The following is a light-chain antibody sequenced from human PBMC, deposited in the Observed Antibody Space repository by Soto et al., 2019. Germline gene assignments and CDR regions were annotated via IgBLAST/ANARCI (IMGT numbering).Light chain of an antibody. CDR1: QSVSNNY. CDR3: QQRSNWPPIT. J-gene: IGKJ5*01. V-gene: IGKV3D-20*02. CDR2: GAS. Sequence: EIVLTQSPGTLSLSPGEGATLSCRASQSVSNNYLAWYQQKPGQAPRLLIYGASNRATGIPDRFSGSGSGTDFTLTISRLEPEDFAVYYCQQRSNWPPITFGQGTRLEIK.